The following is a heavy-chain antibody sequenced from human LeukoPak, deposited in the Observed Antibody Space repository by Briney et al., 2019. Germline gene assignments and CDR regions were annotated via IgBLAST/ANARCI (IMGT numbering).Heavy chain of an antibody. CDR1: RGSISRHY. V-gene: IGHV4-4*07. D-gene: IGHD2-2*01. CDR3: AREVVPDVIDAFDI. J-gene: IGHJ3*02. Sequence: PSETLSLTCTVSRGSISRHYWSWIRQPAGKGLEWIGRIYTSGTTNYNPSLKSRVTMSVDVSKNQFSLKLSSVTAADTAVYYCAREVVPDVIDAFDIWGQGTMATVSS. CDR2: IYTSGTT.